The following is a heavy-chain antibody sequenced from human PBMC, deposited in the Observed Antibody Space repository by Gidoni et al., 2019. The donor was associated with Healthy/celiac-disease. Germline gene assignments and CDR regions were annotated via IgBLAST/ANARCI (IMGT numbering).Heavy chain of an antibody. CDR3: ARRTISSYYYGSGSQYFDY. Sequence: QVQLQQWGAGLLKXSETLSLTCAVYGGSFSGYYWSWIRQPPGKGLEWIVEINHSGRPNYNPSLKSRVTISVDTSKNQFSLKLSSVTAADTAVYYCARRTISSYYYGSGSQYFDYWGQGTLVTVSS. CDR2: INHSGRP. D-gene: IGHD3-10*01. V-gene: IGHV4-34*01. CDR1: GGSFSGYY. J-gene: IGHJ4*02.